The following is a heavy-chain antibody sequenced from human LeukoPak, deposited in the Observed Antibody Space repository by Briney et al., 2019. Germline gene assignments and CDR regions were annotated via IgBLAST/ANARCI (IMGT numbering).Heavy chain of an antibody. CDR1: GGSFSGYY. J-gene: IGHJ4*02. D-gene: IGHD4-17*01. CDR2: INHSGST. Sequence: SETLSLTCAVYGGSFSGYYWSWIRQPPGKGLEWIGEINHSGSTNYNPSLKSRVTISVDTSKNQFSLKLSSVAAADTAVYYCASRSTTVTPYYFDYWGQGTLVTVSS. V-gene: IGHV4-34*01. CDR3: ASRSTTVTPYYFDY.